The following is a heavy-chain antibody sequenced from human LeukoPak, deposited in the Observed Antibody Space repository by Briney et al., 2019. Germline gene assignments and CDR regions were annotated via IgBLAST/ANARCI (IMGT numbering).Heavy chain of an antibody. CDR3: ATGPEMATIFDY. J-gene: IGHJ4*02. D-gene: IGHD5-24*01. CDR1: GYTFTSYA. CDR2: FDPEDGET. V-gene: IGHV1-24*01. Sequence: GASVKVSCKASGYTFTSYAMNWVRQAPGKGLEWMGGFDPEDGETIYAQKFQGRVTMTEDTSTDTAYMELSSLRSEDTAVYYCATGPEMATIFDYWGQGTLVTVSS.